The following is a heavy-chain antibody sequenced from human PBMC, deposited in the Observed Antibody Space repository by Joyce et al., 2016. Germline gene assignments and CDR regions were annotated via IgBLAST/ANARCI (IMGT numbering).Heavy chain of an antibody. CDR3: VRGRHYLDY. Sequence: EVQLVESGGGLIQPGGSLRLSCAASGFIVSANYMSWVRQAPGKGLEWISVIYDSGATVYADSLKGRFNISKDNSKNTIYLQVKNLRAEDTAVYYCVRGRHYLDYWGQGTLLTVSS. CDR1: GFIVSANY. V-gene: IGHV3-53*01. J-gene: IGHJ4*01. D-gene: IGHD3-10*01. CDR2: IYDSGAT.